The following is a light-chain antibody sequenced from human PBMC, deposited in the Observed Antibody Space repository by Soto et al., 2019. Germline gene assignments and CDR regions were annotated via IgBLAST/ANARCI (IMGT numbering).Light chain of an antibody. Sequence: DIVMIQSPDPLAVSLGERATINCKSSQSVFYSSNNKTYLAWYQHKPGQPPKLLIYWASTRESGVPGRFSGSGFGTDFTLTISSLQAEDVAVYYCQQYYSTPWTFGQGTKVEIK. CDR3: QQYYSTPWT. J-gene: IGKJ1*01. CDR1: QSVFYSSNNKTY. CDR2: WAS. V-gene: IGKV4-1*01.